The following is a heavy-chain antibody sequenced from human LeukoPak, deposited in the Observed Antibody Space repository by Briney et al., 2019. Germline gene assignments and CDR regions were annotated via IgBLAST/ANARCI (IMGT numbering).Heavy chain of an antibody. V-gene: IGHV3-30*02. CDR2: IRYDGSNK. CDR1: GFTFSSYG. Sequence: GGSLRLSCAASGFTFSSYGMHWVRQAPGKGLEWVAFIRYDGSNKYYADSVKGRFTISRDNAKNSLYLQMNSLRAEDTAVYYCARAGSRAVAGAFDPWGQGTLVTVSS. D-gene: IGHD6-19*01. J-gene: IGHJ5*02. CDR3: ARAGSRAVAGAFDP.